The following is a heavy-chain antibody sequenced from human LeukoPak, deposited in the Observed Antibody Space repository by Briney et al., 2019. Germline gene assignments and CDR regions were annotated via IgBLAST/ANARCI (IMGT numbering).Heavy chain of an antibody. D-gene: IGHD2-8*01. V-gene: IGHV4-30-4*08. CDR2: IYYSGST. CDR3: ARAFSSGYCTNGVCRTDY. Sequence: PSETLSLTCTVSGGSISSYNWSWLRQPPGRGLEWIGYIYYSGSTYYNPSLKSRVTISVDTSKNQFSLKLSSVTAADTAEYYCARAFSSGYCTNGVCRTDYWGQGTLVTVSS. CDR1: GGSISSYN. J-gene: IGHJ4*02.